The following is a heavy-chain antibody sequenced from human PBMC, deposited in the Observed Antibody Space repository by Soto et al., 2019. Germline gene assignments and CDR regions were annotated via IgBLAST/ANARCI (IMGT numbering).Heavy chain of an antibody. D-gene: IGHD3-10*01. CDR1: GYTFTNYW. V-gene: IGHV5-51*01. J-gene: IGHJ4*02. CDR2: IYLGDSNT. CDR3: VSNRDGSPPFDN. Sequence: SLKTSFKPSGYTFTNYWICWVLDMPGKGLEWMGLIYLGDSNTIYSPSFQGQVTISADKSFTTAYLQWSSLKASDTAMYFCVSNRDGSPPFDNWAKATLLAVSS.